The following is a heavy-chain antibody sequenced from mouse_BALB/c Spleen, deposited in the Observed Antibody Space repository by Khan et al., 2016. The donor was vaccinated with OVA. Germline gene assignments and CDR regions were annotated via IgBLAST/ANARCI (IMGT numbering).Heavy chain of an antibody. CDR2: VSTGGHYT. D-gene: IGHD1-1*01. J-gene: IGHJ3*01. CDR3: ASLAYFYDSEGFAY. V-gene: IGHV5-6*01. CDR1: GFTFSTYG. Sequence: EVELVESGGDVVKPGGSLKLSCAASGFTFSTYGMSWVRQTPDKRLEWVATVSTGGHYTYYPDTVKGRFTISRDNAKDTLYLQMSSLKSEDTAMVYWASLAYFYDSEGFAYWGQGTLVTVSA.